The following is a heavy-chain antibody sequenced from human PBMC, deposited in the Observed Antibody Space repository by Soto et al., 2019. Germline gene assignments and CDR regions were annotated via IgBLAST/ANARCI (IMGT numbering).Heavy chain of an antibody. CDR1: GFTFTSNS. Sequence: GGSLRLSCAASGFTFTSNSMNWVRQAPGKGLEWISYITTSSSTIYYADSVKGRFTISRDNAKNSLYLQMNSLRDDDTAVYYCARGRVGTAYFDYWGQGALVTVSS. D-gene: IGHD2-21*02. CDR2: ITTSSSTI. J-gene: IGHJ4*02. CDR3: ARGRVGTAYFDY. V-gene: IGHV3-48*02.